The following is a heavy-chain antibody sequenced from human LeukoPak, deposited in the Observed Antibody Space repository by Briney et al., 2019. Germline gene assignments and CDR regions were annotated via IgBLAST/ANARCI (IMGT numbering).Heavy chain of an antibody. V-gene: IGHV1-8*01. Sequence: ASVKVSCKASGYTFTSYDINWVRQATGQGLEWMGWMNPNSGNTGYAQKFQGRVTMTRNTSISTAYMELSSLRSEDTAMYYCARAGRYQLHRRVDDYWGQGTLVTVSS. D-gene: IGHD2-2*01. J-gene: IGHJ4*02. CDR1: GYTFTSYD. CDR2: MNPNSGNT. CDR3: ARAGRYQLHRRVDDY.